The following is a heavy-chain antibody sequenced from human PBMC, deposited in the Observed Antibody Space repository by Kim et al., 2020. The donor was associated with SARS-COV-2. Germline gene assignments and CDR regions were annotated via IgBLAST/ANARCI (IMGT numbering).Heavy chain of an antibody. J-gene: IGHJ4*02. D-gene: IGHD1-26*01. CDR1: GGSFSGYY. V-gene: IGHV4-34*01. CDR3: ARVGATYGGDY. Sequence: SETLSLTCAVYGGSFSGYYWSWIRQPPGKGLEWIGEINHSGSTNYNPSLKSRVTISVDTSKNQFSLKLSSVTAADTAVYYCARVGATYGGDYWGQGTLVT. CDR2: INHSGST.